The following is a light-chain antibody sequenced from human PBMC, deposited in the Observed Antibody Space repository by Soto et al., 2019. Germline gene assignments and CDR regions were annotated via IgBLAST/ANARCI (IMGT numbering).Light chain of an antibody. CDR3: QAYNNWPTWT. CDR2: GTS. J-gene: IGKJ1*01. V-gene: IGKV3D-15*01. CDR1: QSVSNKY. Sequence: EIVFTQSPAALSLSPGERATLACRAIQSVSNKYLAWYQQKPGQAPRVLIYGTSSRANGIPDRFSVSGSGTDLTLTVSSLQSEDFAFYYCQAYNNWPTWTFGQGTKVDI.